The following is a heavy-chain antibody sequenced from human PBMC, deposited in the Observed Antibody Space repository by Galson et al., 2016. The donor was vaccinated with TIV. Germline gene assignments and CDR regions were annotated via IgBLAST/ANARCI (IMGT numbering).Heavy chain of an antibody. J-gene: IGHJ4*02. D-gene: IGHD3-22*01. CDR1: GFAFSLYE. Sequence: SLRLSCAASGFAFSLYEMNWIRQAPGKGLEWVSYISGSRHYADSVKGRFTISRDISKNTLYLQMSSLRAEDTAVYYCAKTYYYDSSGGFDYWGQGTLVTVSS. CDR2: ISGSR. CDR3: AKTYYYDSSGGFDY. V-gene: IGHV3-48*03.